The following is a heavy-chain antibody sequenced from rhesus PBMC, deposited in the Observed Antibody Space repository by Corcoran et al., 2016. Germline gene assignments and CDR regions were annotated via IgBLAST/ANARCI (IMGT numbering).Heavy chain of an antibody. Sequence: EVQLMQSGAEVKKPGASVKISCKASGYTFTDYYLHWVRQAPGKGLEWMGRVDPEDGEVVHAQKFQDRVTMTADTSTDTAYMELSSLRSEDTAMYYCAIGIIVGRDYWGQGVLVTVSS. CDR3: AIGIIVGRDY. J-gene: IGHJ4*01. V-gene: IGHV1-111*02. CDR2: VDPEDGEV. CDR1: GYTFTDYY. D-gene: IGHD6-13*01.